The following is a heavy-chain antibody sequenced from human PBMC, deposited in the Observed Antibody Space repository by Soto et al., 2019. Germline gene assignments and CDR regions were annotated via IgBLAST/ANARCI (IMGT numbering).Heavy chain of an antibody. D-gene: IGHD6-13*01. CDR3: ARESEQLGSIDY. CDR1: GFTLSGYA. CDR2: ISSNGVGT. Sequence: GGSLRLSCAASGFTLSGYAMDWVRQAPGKGLEYVSGISSNGVGTYYANSVQGRFTISRDNSKNTVYLQMGSLRPEDMAVYYCARESEQLGSIDYWGQGTLVTVSS. J-gene: IGHJ4*02. V-gene: IGHV3-64*01.